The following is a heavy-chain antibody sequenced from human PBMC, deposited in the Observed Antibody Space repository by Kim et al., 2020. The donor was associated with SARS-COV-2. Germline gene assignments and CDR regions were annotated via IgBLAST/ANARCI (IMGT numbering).Heavy chain of an antibody. J-gene: IGHJ6*02. D-gene: IGHD6-13*01. Sequence: GGSLRLSCAASGFTFSSYAMSWVRQAPGKGLEWVSAISGSGGSTYYADSVKGRFTISRDNSKNTLYLQMNSLRAEDTAVYYCAKTSIGSAAGTQAGVYYGMAVWGQGTTVTVSS. CDR3: AKTSIGSAAGTQAGVYYGMAV. CDR1: GFTFSSYA. V-gene: IGHV3-23*01. CDR2: ISGSGGST.